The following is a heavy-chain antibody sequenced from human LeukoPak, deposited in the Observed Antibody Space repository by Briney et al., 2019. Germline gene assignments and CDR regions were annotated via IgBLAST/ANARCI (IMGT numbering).Heavy chain of an antibody. D-gene: IGHD6-19*01. CDR1: GFTVSSNY. CDR3: ARATIRPAGYSSGLDWFDP. CDR2: IYSGGST. J-gene: IGHJ5*02. Sequence: PGGSLRLSCAASGFTVSSNYMSWVRQAPGKGLEWVSVIYSGGSTYYADSVKGRFTISRDNSKNTLYLQMNSLRAEDTAVYYCARATIRPAGYSSGLDWFDPWGQGTLVTVSS. V-gene: IGHV3-66*01.